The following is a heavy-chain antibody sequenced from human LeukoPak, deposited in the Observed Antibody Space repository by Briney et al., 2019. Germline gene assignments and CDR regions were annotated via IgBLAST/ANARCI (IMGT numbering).Heavy chain of an antibody. CDR1: GFTFSSYA. J-gene: IGHJ4*02. Sequence: GGYLRRSSAGSGFTFSSYAMSWVRQAPGKGLEWVSAISGGGGSTYYADSVKGRFTISRDNSKNTLYLQVNSLSAEDTAVYYCAKPDYGSGSYGFFAYWGQGTLVTVS. CDR3: AKPDYGSGSYGFFAY. CDR2: ISGGGGST. V-gene: IGHV3-23*01. D-gene: IGHD3-16*01.